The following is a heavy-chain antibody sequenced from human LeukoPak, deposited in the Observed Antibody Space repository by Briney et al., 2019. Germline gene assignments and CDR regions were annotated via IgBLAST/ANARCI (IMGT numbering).Heavy chain of an antibody. J-gene: IGHJ3*02. V-gene: IGHV3-48*03. D-gene: IGHD7-27*01. CDR3: ARELGDALDI. CDR2: ISSSGSSI. CDR1: GFTFSGYE. Sequence: GGSLRLSCAPPGFTFSGYEMNRVRQAPGRGREWVSYISSSGSSIYYAHYVKGRFTISRDNDKNSLYLQVNSLRAEDTAVYCCARELGDALDIGGRGTRVSVS.